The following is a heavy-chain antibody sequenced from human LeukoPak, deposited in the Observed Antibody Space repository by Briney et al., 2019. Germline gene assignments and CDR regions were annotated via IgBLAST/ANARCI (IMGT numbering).Heavy chain of an antibody. CDR1: GGSISPYY. J-gene: IGHJ2*01. CDR2: IHYNGST. CDR3: ARYSGAPTWYFDL. Sequence: SETLSFTCTVSGGSISPYYWSWIRQPPGKGLEWIGYIHYNGSTKYNLSLKSQVTMSVDTSKSQFSLKLTSVTAADTAVYYCARYSGAPTWYFDLWGRGTLVTVSS. D-gene: IGHD1-26*01. V-gene: IGHV4-59*01.